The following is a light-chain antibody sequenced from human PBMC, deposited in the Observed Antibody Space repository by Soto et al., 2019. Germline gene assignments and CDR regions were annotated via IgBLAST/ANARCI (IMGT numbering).Light chain of an antibody. V-gene: IGLV1-44*01. CDR2: NNG. CDR3: CSYVGSYTFV. J-gene: IGLJ1*01. Sequence: QSVLTQPPSASGTPGHRVTISCSGSSSNIGRNTVSWYQHLPRTAPKLLIYNNGQRPSGVPDRFSASKSGTSASLAISWLQSDDEAYYYCCSYVGSYTFVFETGTKVTVL. CDR1: SSNIGRNT.